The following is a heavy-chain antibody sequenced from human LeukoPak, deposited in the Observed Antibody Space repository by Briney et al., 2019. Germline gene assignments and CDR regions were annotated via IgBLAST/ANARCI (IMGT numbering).Heavy chain of an antibody. CDR1: RFTFSGYA. CDR3: AKGSGGGWYGWFDP. D-gene: IGHD6-19*01. CDR2: IDASGVNT. J-gene: IGHJ5*02. Sequence: PGGSLRLSCAASRFTFSGYAMYWVRQAPGKGLEWVSCIDASGVNTHYADSVKGRFTISRDNSNNTLYLQMNSLRAEDTAVYYCAKGSGGGWYGWFDPWGQGTLVTVSS. V-gene: IGHV3-23*01.